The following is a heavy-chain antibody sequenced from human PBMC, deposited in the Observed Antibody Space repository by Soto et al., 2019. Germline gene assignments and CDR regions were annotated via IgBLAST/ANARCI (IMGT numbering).Heavy chain of an antibody. Sequence: ASVKVSCKASGYTFTSYAMHWVRQAPGQRLEWMGWINAGNGNTKYSQKFQGRVTITRDTSASTAYMELSSLRSEDTAVYYCARAPLYCSSTRCYSAPFDYWGQGTLVTVSS. CDR3: ARAPLYCSSTRCYSAPFDY. D-gene: IGHD2-2*01. CDR2: INAGNGNT. J-gene: IGHJ4*02. CDR1: GYTFTSYA. V-gene: IGHV1-3*01.